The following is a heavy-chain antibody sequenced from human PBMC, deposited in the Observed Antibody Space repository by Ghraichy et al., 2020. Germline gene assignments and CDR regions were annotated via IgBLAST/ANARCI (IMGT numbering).Heavy chain of an antibody. D-gene: IGHD6-13*01. J-gene: IGHJ4*02. CDR1: EFTVSSNY. Sequence: GGSLRLSCAASEFTVSSNYMSWVRQAPGKGLEWVSLIFSGGSTYYADSVKGRFTISRDNSKNTLFLQMNSLRVEDTAVYYCVGRATSSWYRSIDYWGQGTLVTVSS. V-gene: IGHV3-53*01. CDR2: IFSGGST. CDR3: VGRATSSWYRSIDY.